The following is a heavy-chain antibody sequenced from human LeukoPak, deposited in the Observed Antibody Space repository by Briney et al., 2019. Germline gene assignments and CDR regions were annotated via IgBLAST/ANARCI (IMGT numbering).Heavy chain of an antibody. D-gene: IGHD3-22*01. CDR1: GYTFTSYA. J-gene: IGHJ3*02. CDR2: INTNTGNP. Sequence: ASVKVSCKASGYTFTSYAMNWARQAPGQGLEWMGWINTNTGNPTYAQGFTGRFVFSLDTSVSTAYLQISSLKAEDTAVYYCARDWGGTYYYDSSPPDAFDIWGQGTMVTVSS. V-gene: IGHV7-4-1*02. CDR3: ARDWGGTYYYDSSPPDAFDI.